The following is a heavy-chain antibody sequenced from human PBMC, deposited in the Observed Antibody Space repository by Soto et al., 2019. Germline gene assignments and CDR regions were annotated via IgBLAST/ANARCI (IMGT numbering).Heavy chain of an antibody. CDR2: ISYDGSNK. CDR3: AKALRGGRGYMYYYYGLDV. CDR1: GFTFSSYA. J-gene: IGHJ6*02. Sequence: GGSLRLSCAASGFTFSSYAMHWVRQAPGKGLEWVAVISYDGSNKYYADSVKGRFTISRDNSKNTLYLQMNSLRAEDTAVYYCAKALRGGRGYMYYYYGLDVWGQGTTVTVSS. V-gene: IGHV3-30-3*01. D-gene: IGHD5-12*01.